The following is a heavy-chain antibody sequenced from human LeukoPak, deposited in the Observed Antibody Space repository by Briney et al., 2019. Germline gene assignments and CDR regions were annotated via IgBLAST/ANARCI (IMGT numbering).Heavy chain of an antibody. J-gene: IGHJ3*02. CDR2: IYNSGST. V-gene: IGHV4-4*02. CDR1: GGSISSSNW. CDR3: AVRPKSVAFDI. Sequence: SETLSLTCAVSGGSISSSNWWSWVRQPPGKGLEWIGEIYNSGSTNYNPSLKSRVTISVDKSKNQFSLKLSSVTAADTAVYYCAVRPKSVAFDIWGQGTMVTVSS.